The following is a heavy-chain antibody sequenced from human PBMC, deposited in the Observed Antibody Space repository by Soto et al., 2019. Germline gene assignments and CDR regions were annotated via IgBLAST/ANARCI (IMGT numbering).Heavy chain of an antibody. J-gene: IGHJ4*02. Sequence: PSETLSLTCTVSGDSISSSGHYWGWIRQPPGKGLEWIGSIYYSGSTYYNSSLKSRVTISVDTSKNQFSLKLSSVTAADTAVYYCARHEWAISESMVRGVNTFDYWGQGTLVTVSS. CDR3: ARHEWAISESMVRGVNTFDY. V-gene: IGHV4-39*01. D-gene: IGHD3-10*01. CDR1: GDSISSSGHY. CDR2: IYYSGST.